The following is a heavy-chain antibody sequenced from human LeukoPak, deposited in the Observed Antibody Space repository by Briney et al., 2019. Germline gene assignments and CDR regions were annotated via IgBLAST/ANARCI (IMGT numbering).Heavy chain of an antibody. Sequence: ASVKVSCKASGYTLTGHYVHWLRPAPGQGLEWMAWINPNTTVTNFAQKFQGRVTLTRDTSISTAYMELSRLTSDDTAVYYCARFQWSAPPRTGLDYWGQGTLVTVSS. CDR1: GYTLTGHY. J-gene: IGHJ4*02. V-gene: IGHV1-2*02. CDR2: INPNTTVT. CDR3: ARFQWSAPPRTGLDY. D-gene: IGHD2-15*01.